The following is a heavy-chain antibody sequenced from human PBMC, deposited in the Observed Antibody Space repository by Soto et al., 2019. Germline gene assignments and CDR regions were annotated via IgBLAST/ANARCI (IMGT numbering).Heavy chain of an antibody. CDR3: AMEYCSSTSCYRDY. CDR1: GGTFSSYT. CDR2: IIPTLGIA. Sequence: QVQLVQSGAEVKKPGSSVKVSCKASGGTFSSYTISWVRQAPGQGLEWMGRIIPTLGIANYAQEFQGRVTITAAKSPSTAYLALRSLRSEDTAVYFCAMEYCSSTSCYRDYWGQGPLVTVSS. V-gene: IGHV1-69*02. D-gene: IGHD2-2*02. J-gene: IGHJ4*02.